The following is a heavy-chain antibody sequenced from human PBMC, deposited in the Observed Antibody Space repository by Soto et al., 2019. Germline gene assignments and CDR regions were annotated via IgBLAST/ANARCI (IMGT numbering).Heavy chain of an antibody. D-gene: IGHD4-17*01. V-gene: IGHV3-53*01. Sequence: DVQLVKSGGGLIQPGGSLRLSCAASGITATNGHMNWVRQAPGKGLEWVSVIYSDDNTNYADAVMGRFTISRDTSKNTVYLQMNSLRAEDTAVYYCSRDWNGDKYFDFWDQGSLVTVSS. CDR2: IYSDDNT. J-gene: IGHJ4*02. CDR3: SRDWNGDKYFDF. CDR1: GITATNGH.